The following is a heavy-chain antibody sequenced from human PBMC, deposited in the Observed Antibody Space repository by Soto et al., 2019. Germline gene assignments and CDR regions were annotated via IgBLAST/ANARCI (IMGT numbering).Heavy chain of an antibody. J-gene: IGHJ6*03. CDR3: ARHGIVVVPAALSLNYYYYYMDV. CDR2: IYPGDSDT. D-gene: IGHD2-2*01. Sequence: GESLKISCQGSGYSFTSYWIGWVRQMPGKGLEWMGIIYPGDSDTRYSPSFQGQVTISADKSISTAYLQWSSLKASDTAMYYCARHGIVVVPAALSLNYYYYYMDVWGKGTTVTVSS. CDR1: GYSFTSYW. V-gene: IGHV5-51*01.